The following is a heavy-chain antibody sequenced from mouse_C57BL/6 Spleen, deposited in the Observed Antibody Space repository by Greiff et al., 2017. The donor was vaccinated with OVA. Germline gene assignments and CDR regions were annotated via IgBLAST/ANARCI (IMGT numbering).Heavy chain of an antibody. D-gene: IGHD1-1*01. CDR1: GYTFTSYW. CDR2: IDPSDSYT. V-gene: IGHV1-50*01. J-gene: IGHJ2*01. Sequence: QVQLQHPGAELVKPGASVKLSCKASGYTFTSYWMQWVKQRPGQGLEWIGEIDPSDSYTNYNQKFKGKATLTVDTSSSTAYMQLSSLTSEDSAVYYCASYYYGSSYYFDYWGQGTTLTVSS. CDR3: ASYYYGSSYYFDY.